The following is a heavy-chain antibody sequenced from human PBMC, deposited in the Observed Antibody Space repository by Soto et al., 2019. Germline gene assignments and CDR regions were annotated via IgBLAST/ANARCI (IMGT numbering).Heavy chain of an antibody. CDR2: ISSGSDFI. CDR3: TRDQGGSYDSWFDP. Sequence: EVQVVESGGGLVKPGGSLRLSCNFSFSMYSMDWVRQAQGKGLEWVACISSGSDFIKYADSVKGRFTISRDNTKNSVSLQMSSLRVEDTAMYYCTRDQGGSYDSWFDPWGRGTLVTVSS. D-gene: IGHD1-26*01. CDR1: FSMYS. V-gene: IGHV3-21*02. J-gene: IGHJ5*02.